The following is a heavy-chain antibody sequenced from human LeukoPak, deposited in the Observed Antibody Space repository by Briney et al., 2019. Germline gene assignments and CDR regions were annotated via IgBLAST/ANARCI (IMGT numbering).Heavy chain of an antibody. J-gene: IGHJ6*02. D-gene: IGHD5-24*01. CDR1: GGTFSSYA. CDR2: IIPILGIA. V-gene: IGHV1-69*10. CDR3: AREMDYYYGMDV. Sequence: ASVKVSCKASGGTFSSYAISWVRQAPGQGLEWMGGIIPILGIANYAQKFQGRVTITADKSTSTAYMELSSLRSEDTAVYYCAREMDYYYGMDVWGQGTTVTVSS.